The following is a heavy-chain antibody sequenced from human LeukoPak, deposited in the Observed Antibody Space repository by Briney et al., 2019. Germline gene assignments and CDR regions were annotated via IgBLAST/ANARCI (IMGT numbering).Heavy chain of an antibody. J-gene: IGHJ6*02. CDR3: AREEAATYRGSYGMDV. CDR2: IWYDGSNK. CDR1: GFTFSSYG. V-gene: IGHV3-33*01. D-gene: IGHD3-10*01. Sequence: GGSLRLSCAASGFTFSSYGMHWVRQAPGKGLEWVAVIWYDGSNKYYADSVKGRFTISRDNSKNTLYLQMNSLRAEDTAVYYCAREEAATYRGSYGMDVWGQGTTVTVSS.